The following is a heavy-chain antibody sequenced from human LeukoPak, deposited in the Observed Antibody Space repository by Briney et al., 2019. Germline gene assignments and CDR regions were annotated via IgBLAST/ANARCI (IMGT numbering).Heavy chain of an antibody. D-gene: IGHD1-1*01. J-gene: IGHJ4*02. CDR3: ARLKHQWVQLERRTGFDY. V-gene: IGHV4-34*01. CDR1: GGSFSGYY. Sequence: SETLSLTCAVYGGSFSGYYWSWIRQPPGKGLEWIGEINHSGSTNYNPSLKSRVTISVDTSKNQFSLKLSSMTAADTAVYYCARLKHQWVQLERRTGFDYWGQGTLVTVSS. CDR2: INHSGST.